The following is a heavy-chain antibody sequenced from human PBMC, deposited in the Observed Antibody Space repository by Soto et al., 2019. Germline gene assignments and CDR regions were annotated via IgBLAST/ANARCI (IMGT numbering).Heavy chain of an antibody. V-gene: IGHV1-46*01. D-gene: IGHD2-21*01. Sequence: ASVKVSCKASGYIFTAYYIHWVRQAPGQGLGWMGIINPSGGSTSYAQKFQGRVTMTRDTSTSTVYMELSSLRSEDTAVYYCARDIAVTRDYYYGMDVWGQGTTVTVSS. CDR1: GYIFTAYY. CDR2: INPSGGST. J-gene: IGHJ6*02. CDR3: ARDIAVTRDYYYGMDV.